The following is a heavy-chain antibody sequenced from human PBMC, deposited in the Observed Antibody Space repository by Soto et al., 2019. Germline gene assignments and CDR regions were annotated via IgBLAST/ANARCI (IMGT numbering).Heavy chain of an antibody. V-gene: IGHV3-7*01. CDR3: ARVLPGGGYPHDYFDY. D-gene: IGHD2-15*01. Sequence: PGGSLRLSCADSGFTFSSYWMSWVRQAPGKGLEWVADIKQDGSEKYYVDSVKGRFTISRGNAKNSLYLQMNSLRADDTAVYYCARVLPGGGYPHDYFDYWGQGTLVTVSS. J-gene: IGHJ4*02. CDR2: IKQDGSEK. CDR1: GFTFSSYW.